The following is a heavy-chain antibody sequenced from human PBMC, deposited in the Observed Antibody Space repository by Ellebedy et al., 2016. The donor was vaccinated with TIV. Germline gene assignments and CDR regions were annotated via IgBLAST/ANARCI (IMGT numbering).Heavy chain of an antibody. Sequence: AASVKVSCKASGYTFTSYYMHWVRQAPGQGLEWMGIINPSGGSTSYAQKLQGRVTMTRDTSTSTVYMELSSLRSEDTAVYYCARDSRPAYSSGWYGEYYYGMDVWGQGTTVTVSS. V-gene: IGHV1-46*04. D-gene: IGHD6-19*01. CDR2: INPSGGST. CDR3: ARDSRPAYSSGWYGEYYYGMDV. CDR1: GYTFTSYY. J-gene: IGHJ6*02.